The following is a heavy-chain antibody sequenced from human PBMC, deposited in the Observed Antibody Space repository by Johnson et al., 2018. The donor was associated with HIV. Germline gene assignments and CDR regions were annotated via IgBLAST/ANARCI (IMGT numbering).Heavy chain of an antibody. CDR1: KFSFTNYV. V-gene: IGHV3-7*03. D-gene: IGHD1-20*01. Sequence: VQLVESGGDLVQPGGSLRLSCEASKFSFTNYVMHWVRQAPGKGLEWVANIKQDGSEKYYVDSVKGRFTISRDNTKTALYLQMNSLRAEDTAIYYCARPNNWNPRGDAFDIGGQGTMVTVSS. J-gene: IGHJ3*02. CDR3: ARPNNWNPRGDAFDI. CDR2: IKQDGSEK.